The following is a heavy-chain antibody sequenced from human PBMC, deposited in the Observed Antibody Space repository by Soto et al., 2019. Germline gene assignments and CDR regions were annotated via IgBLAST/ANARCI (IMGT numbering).Heavy chain of an antibody. CDR2: IYYSGST. CDR3: ARRYGSAIDY. Sequence: QVQLQESGPGLVKPSETLSLTCTVSGGSISSYYWSWIRQPPGKGLEWIGYIYYSGSTNYNPSLKSRVTISVDTSKNQFPLKLSSVTAADTAVYYCARRYGSAIDYWGQGTLVTVSS. D-gene: IGHD1-26*01. CDR1: GGSISSYY. V-gene: IGHV4-59*08. J-gene: IGHJ4*02.